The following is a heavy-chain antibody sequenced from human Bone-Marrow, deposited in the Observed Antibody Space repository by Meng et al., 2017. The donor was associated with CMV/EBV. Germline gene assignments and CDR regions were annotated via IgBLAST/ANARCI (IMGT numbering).Heavy chain of an antibody. CDR1: GFTFSSYS. V-gene: IGHV3-21*01. CDR2: ISSSSSYI. Sequence: GESLKISCAASGFTFSSYSMNWVRQAPGKGLEWVSSISSSSSYIYYADSVKGRFTISRDNAKNSLYLQMNSLRAEDTAVYYCATADIAAAGTGWYYFYYWGQGTLVTVSS. D-gene: IGHD6-13*01. J-gene: IGHJ4*02. CDR3: ATADIAAAGTGWYYFYY.